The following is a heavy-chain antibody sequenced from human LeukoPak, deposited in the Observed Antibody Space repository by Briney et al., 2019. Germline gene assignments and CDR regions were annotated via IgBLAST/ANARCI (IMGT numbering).Heavy chain of an antibody. D-gene: IGHD3-22*01. V-gene: IGHV1-2*02. CDR3: ARVLDYYYDSSGYYGN. CDR1: GYTFTGYY. Sequence: GASVKVSCKSSGYTFTGYYMHWVRQAPGQGLEWRGWINPNSGGTNYAQKFQGRVTMTRDTSISTAYMELSRLRSDDTAVYYCARVLDYYYDSSGYYGNWGQGTLVTVSS. CDR2: INPNSGGT. J-gene: IGHJ4*02.